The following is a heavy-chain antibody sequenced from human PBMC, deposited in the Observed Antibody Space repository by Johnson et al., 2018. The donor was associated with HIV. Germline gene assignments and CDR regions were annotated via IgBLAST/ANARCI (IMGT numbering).Heavy chain of an antibody. CDR3: ARDATPWGRDYVGYAFDL. CDR2: ISTSGRSI. J-gene: IGHJ3*01. CDR1: GFPFSDYY. D-gene: IGHD4-17*01. V-gene: IGHV3-11*01. Sequence: QVQLVESGGGLVKPGGSLRLSCAASGFPFSDYYMTWIRQTPGKGLACLAYISTSGRSIYYTDSVKGRVTISRDNAKNSLCLQMNSLRAEDTAVYYCARDATPWGRDYVGYAFDLWGQGTMVTVSS.